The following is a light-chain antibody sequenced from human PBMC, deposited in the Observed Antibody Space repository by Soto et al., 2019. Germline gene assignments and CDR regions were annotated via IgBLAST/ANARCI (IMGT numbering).Light chain of an antibody. CDR2: DAS. J-gene: IGKJ4*01. CDR1: QSVSSY. Sequence: ENVLTQSPATLSLSPGEGVTLSCRASQSVSSYLAWYQQKPGQAPRLLIYDASNRATGIPARFSGSGSGTDFTLTVSSLEPEDFAVYYCQQRSNWPLTFGGGTKVEIK. CDR3: QQRSNWPLT. V-gene: IGKV3-11*01.